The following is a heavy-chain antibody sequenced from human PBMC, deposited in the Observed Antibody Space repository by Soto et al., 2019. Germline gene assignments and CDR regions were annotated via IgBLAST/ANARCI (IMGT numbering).Heavy chain of an antibody. CDR3: AHSIAPRIFDY. CDR2: IYWDDDK. V-gene: IGHV2-5*02. J-gene: IGHJ4*02. CDR1: GFSLSTSGVG. Sequence: QITLKESGPTLVKPTQTLTLTCTFSGFSLSTSGVGVGWIRQPPGKALEWLALIYWDDDKRYSPSLKSRLTITKDTSKNQVVLPLTTMDPVDTATYYCAHSIAPRIFDYWGQGTLVTVSS. D-gene: IGHD3-16*02.